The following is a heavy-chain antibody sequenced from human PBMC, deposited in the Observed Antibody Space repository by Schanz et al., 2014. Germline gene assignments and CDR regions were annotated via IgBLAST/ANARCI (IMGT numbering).Heavy chain of an antibody. V-gene: IGHV1-8*01. J-gene: IGHJ6*03. CDR1: GYNITSND. CDR2: MNPNSGNT. Sequence: QVHLVQSGAEVKKPGASVKVSCKASGYNITSNDVTWVRQATGQGLEWMGWMNPNSGNTGYAQKLQGRVTMTRNTSISTAYMELSSLRSEDTAVYYCARLGTGMAVAGSVINSYYYYMDVWGEGTAVTVSS. CDR3: ARLGTGMAVAGSVINSYYYYMDV. D-gene: IGHD6-19*01.